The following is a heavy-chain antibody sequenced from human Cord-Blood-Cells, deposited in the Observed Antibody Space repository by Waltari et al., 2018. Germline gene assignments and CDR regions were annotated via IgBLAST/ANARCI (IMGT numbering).Heavy chain of an antibody. Sequence: EVKLLASGGGLVMPGGSLRISCAPSRISLSSNVMNWFRHAPGKGLYLVSSISSSSSYIYYSESVKGRFTISRDNAKNSLYLQMSSLRAEDTAVCYCAGTLSDFFDYWGQGTLVTVSS. CDR3: AGTLSDFFDY. CDR1: RISLSSNV. J-gene: IGHJ4*02. V-gene: IGHV3-21*01. CDR2: ISSSSSYI. D-gene: IGHD1-1*01.